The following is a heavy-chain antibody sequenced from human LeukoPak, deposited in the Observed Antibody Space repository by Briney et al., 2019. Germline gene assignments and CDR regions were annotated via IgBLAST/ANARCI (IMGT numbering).Heavy chain of an antibody. J-gene: IGHJ6*02. CDR3: ARDGEKWELSDGMDV. CDR2: ISYDGSNK. D-gene: IGHD1-26*01. Sequence: PGGSLRVSCSASGFTFSSYSMHWVRQAPGKGLEWVAVISYDGSNKYYADSVKGRFTISRDNSKNTLYLQMNSLRAEDTAVYYCARDGEKWELSDGMDVWGQGTTVTVSS. V-gene: IGHV3-30-3*01. CDR1: GFTFSSYS.